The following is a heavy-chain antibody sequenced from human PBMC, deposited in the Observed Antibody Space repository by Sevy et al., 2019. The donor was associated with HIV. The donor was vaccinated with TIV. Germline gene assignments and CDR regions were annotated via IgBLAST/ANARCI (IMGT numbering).Heavy chain of an antibody. CDR1: GFTFSSYT. J-gene: IGHJ3*02. CDR3: SSPRYCSGGSCYRDAFDI. D-gene: IGHD2-15*01. Sequence: GGSLRLSCAASGFTFSSYTMSWVRQAPGKGLEWVSAISGSGGSTYYADSVKGRFTISRDNSKNMLYLQMNSLRAEDTAVYYWSSPRYCSGGSCYRDAFDIWGQGTMVTVSS. CDR2: ISGSGGST. V-gene: IGHV3-23*01.